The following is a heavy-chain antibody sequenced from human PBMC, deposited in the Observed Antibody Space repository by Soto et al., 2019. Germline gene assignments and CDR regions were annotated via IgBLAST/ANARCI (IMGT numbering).Heavy chain of an antibody. CDR1: GGTFSSYA. CDR2: IIPIFGTA. CDR3: ARIMPLAYCGGDCYGAFAP. Sequence: QVQLVQSGAEVKKPGSSVKVSCKASGGTFSSYAISWVRQAPGKGLEWMGGIIPIFGTANYAQKFQGRVTITADKSTSKAYMELSSLRSEDKAVYYCARIMPLAYCGGDCYGAFAPWSQGTLVTVSS. J-gene: IGHJ5*02. D-gene: IGHD2-21*02. V-gene: IGHV1-69*06.